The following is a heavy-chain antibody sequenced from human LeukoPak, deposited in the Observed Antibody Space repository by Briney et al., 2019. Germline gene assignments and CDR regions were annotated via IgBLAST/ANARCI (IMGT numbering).Heavy chain of an antibody. Sequence: GGSLRLSCAASGFTFSDYWMTWFRQAAGKGPERVASIEQDGSDIQYVDFVKGRFTISRDNGRNSVYLQMNSLRVEDTAVYYCARVTAWGYFDYWGQGTLVSVSS. J-gene: IGHJ4*02. D-gene: IGHD1-26*01. CDR2: IEQDGSDI. CDR3: ARVTAWGYFDY. CDR1: GFTFSDYW. V-gene: IGHV3-7*01.